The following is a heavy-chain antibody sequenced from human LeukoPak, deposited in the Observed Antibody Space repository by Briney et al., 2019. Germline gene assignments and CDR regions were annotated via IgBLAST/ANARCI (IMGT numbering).Heavy chain of an antibody. J-gene: IGHJ6*04. CDR2: INHGGST. CDR1: GETFSDFH. D-gene: IGHD3-10*01. CDR3: ARVRVDVVRGARYGMDV. Sequence: PSETLSLTCAVYGETFSDFHWSWIRQSPRKGLEWIGEINHGGSTNHNPSLKSRVTISVDTSKNQFSLRLSSVTAADTAVYYCARVRVDVVRGARYGMDVWGKGTTVTVSS. V-gene: IGHV4-34*01.